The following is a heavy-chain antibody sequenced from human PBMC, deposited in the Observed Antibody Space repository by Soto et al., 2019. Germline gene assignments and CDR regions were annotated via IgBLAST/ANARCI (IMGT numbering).Heavy chain of an antibody. J-gene: IGHJ4*02. Sequence: SVKVSCKASGGTFSSYTISWVRQAPGQGLEWMGRIIPILGIANYAQNFQARLTISADKSTSTAYMELSSLTSDDTAMYFCARGPLVVLNYFESWGQGTLVTVSS. CDR3: ARGPLVVLNYFES. CDR2: IIPILGIA. CDR1: GGTFSSYT. V-gene: IGHV1-69*02.